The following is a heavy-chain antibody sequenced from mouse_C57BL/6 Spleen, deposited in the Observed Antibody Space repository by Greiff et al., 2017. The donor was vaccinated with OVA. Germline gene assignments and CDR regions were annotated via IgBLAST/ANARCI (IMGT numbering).Heavy chain of an antibody. CDR2: IDPSDSYT. V-gene: IGHV1-50*01. D-gene: IGHD1-1*01. J-gene: IGHJ2*01. CDR3: ARRYGSSYGLLFDD. CDR1: GYTFTSYW. Sequence: QVQLQQPGAELVKPGASVKLSCKASGYTFTSYWMQWVKQRPGQGLEWIGEIDPSDSYTNYNQKFKGKATLTVDTSSSTAYMQLSSLTSEDSAVYYCARRYGSSYGLLFDDWGKGTTLTVSS.